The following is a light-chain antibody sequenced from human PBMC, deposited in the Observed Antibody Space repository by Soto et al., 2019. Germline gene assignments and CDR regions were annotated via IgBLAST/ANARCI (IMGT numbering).Light chain of an antibody. V-gene: IGKV3-11*01. J-gene: IGKJ5*01. CDR3: QQRSSWPLST. CDR2: DAS. CDR1: QSISSY. Sequence: EIVLTQSPATLSLSPGERATLACRASQSISSYLAWYQQRPGQAPRLLIYDASNRATGIPARFSGSGSGTDFTLTISSLEPEDFAVYYCQQRSSWPLSTIGHGTRLEIK.